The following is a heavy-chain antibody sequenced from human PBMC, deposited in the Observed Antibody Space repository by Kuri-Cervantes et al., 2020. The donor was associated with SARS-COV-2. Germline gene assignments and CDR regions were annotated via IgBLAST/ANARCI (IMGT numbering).Heavy chain of an antibody. CDR2: INPSGGST. J-gene: IGHJ4*02. V-gene: IGHV1-46*01. Sequence: ASVKLSCKASGYTFTSYYMHWVRQAPGQGLEWMGIINPSGGSTSYAQKFQGRVTMTRDTSTSTVYMDLSSLRSEDTAVYYCARAELTGIDYWCQGTLVTVSS. CDR1: GYTFTSYY. CDR3: ARAELTGIDY. D-gene: IGHD7-27*01.